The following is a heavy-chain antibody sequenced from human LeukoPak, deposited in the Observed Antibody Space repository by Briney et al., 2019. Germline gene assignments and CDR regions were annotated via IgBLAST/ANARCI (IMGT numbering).Heavy chain of an antibody. D-gene: IGHD3-22*01. J-gene: IGHJ4*02. CDR1: GFTFSSYS. CDR2: ISSSSSTI. Sequence: GGSLRLSCAASGFTFSSYSMNWVRQAPGKGLEWVSYISSSSSTIYYADSVKGRFTISRDNAKNSLYLQMNSLRAEDTAVYYCVGSGYYYYFDYWGQGTLVTVSS. V-gene: IGHV3-48*04. CDR3: VGSGYYYYFDY.